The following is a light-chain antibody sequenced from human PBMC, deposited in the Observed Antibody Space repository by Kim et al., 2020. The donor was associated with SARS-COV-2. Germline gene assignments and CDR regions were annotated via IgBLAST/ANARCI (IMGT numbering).Light chain of an antibody. CDR2: QDS. Sequence: SYELTQPPSVSVSPGQTASITCSGDKLGDKYACWYQQKPGQSPVLVIYQDSKRPSGIPERFSGSNSGNTATLTISGTQAMDEADYYCQAWDSSTVFGTGTKVTV. J-gene: IGLJ1*01. CDR3: QAWDSSTV. CDR1: KLGDKY. V-gene: IGLV3-1*01.